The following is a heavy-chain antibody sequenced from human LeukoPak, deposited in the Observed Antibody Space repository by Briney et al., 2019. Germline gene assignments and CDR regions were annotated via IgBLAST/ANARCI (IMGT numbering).Heavy chain of an antibody. Sequence: GASVKVSCKASGYTFTSYGISWVRQAPGQGLEWMGWISAYNGNTNYAQKLQGRVTMTTDTSTSTAYMELRSLGSDDTAVYYCARGGHSGSYRTSSPNDYWGQGTLVTVSS. V-gene: IGHV1-18*01. CDR1: GYTFTSYG. CDR3: ARGGHSGSYRTSSPNDY. J-gene: IGHJ4*02. CDR2: ISAYNGNT. D-gene: IGHD1-26*01.